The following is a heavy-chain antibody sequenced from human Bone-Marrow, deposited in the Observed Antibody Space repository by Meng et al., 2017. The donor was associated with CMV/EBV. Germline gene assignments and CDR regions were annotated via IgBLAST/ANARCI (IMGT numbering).Heavy chain of an antibody. Sequence: CAVSGIPFSPAWMSWVRQAPGMGLEWVGRLKSAGGGGTADYVAPAKGRFTISRDDSKNMLYLQMSRLKTEDTAVYYCVWLSQERTLGFWGQGTLVTVSS. J-gene: IGHJ4*02. CDR3: VWLSQERTLGF. CDR1: GIPFSPAW. D-gene: IGHD6-19*01. CDR2: LKSAGGGGTA. V-gene: IGHV3-15*01.